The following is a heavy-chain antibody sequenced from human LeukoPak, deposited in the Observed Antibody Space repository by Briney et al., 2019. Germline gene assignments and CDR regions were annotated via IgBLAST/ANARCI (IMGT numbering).Heavy chain of an antibody. J-gene: IGHJ4*02. CDR2: INHSGST. CDR1: GGSFSGYY. Sequence: SETLSLTCAVYGGSFSGYYWSWIRQPPGKGLEWIGEINHSGSTNYNPSLKSRVTISVDTSKNQFSLKLSSVTAADTAVYYCARDCSGGSCFDYWGQGTLVTVSS. V-gene: IGHV4-34*01. D-gene: IGHD2-15*01. CDR3: ARDCSGGSCFDY.